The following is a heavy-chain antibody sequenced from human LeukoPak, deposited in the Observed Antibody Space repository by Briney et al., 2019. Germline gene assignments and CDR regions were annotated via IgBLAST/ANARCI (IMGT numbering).Heavy chain of an antibody. Sequence: PSETLSLTCAVSGGSISSSNWWSWVRQPPGKGLEWIGEIYHSGSTNYNPSLKSRVTISVDTSKNQFSLKLSSVTAADTAVYYCARVPTPDYLLGHYYMDVWGKGTTVTVSS. CDR2: IYHSGST. V-gene: IGHV4-4*02. CDR1: GGSISSSNW. CDR3: ARVPTPDYLLGHYYMDV. D-gene: IGHD4-11*01. J-gene: IGHJ6*03.